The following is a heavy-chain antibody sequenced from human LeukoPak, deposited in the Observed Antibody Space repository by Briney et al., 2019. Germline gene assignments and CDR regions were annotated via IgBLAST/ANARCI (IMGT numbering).Heavy chain of an antibody. D-gene: IGHD4-11*01. CDR1: GYTFTNYG. CDR2: ISAYNGYT. Sequence: RASVKVSCKTSGYTFTNYGVSWVRQAPGQGLEWMGWISAYNGYTNYAQKLQVRVTMTTDTSTSTAYMELRSLTSDDTAVYYCARGKAVTTELTQYFQHWGQGTLVTVSS. V-gene: IGHV1-18*01. CDR3: ARGKAVTTELTQYFQH. J-gene: IGHJ1*01.